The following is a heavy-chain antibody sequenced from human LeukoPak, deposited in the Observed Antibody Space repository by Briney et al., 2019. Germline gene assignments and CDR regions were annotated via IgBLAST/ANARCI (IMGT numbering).Heavy chain of an antibody. Sequence: PGGSLRLSCAASGFTFSSYDMSWVRQAPGKGLEWVSDISGSGRSNYYADSVKGQFTIPRDNSKNTLYLQMNSLGAEDTAVYYCAKAILGYFDYWGKGTLVSVPS. CDR2: ISGSGRSN. V-gene: IGHV3-23*01. J-gene: IGHJ4*02. CDR3: AKAILGYFDY. CDR1: GFTFSSYD.